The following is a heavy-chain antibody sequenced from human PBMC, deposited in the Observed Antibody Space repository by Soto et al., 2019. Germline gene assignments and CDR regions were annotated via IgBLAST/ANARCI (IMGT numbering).Heavy chain of an antibody. D-gene: IGHD1-1*01. J-gene: IGHJ4*02. V-gene: IGHV1-69*02. CDR3: AMEEAARDY. CDR2: IIPILGIA. Sequence: SVKVSCKASGYTFTKFHIHWVRQAPGQGLEWMGRIIPILGIANYAQKFQGRVTITADKSTSTAYMELSSLRSEDTAVYYCAMEEAARDYWGQGTLVTVSS. CDR1: GYTFTKFH.